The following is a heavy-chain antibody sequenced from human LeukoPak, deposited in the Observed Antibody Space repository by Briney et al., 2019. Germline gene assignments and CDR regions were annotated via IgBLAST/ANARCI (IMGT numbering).Heavy chain of an antibody. CDR3: ARVFHDSSGYYPYYFDY. CDR2: IIPIFGTA. CDR1: GGTFSSYA. Sequence: SVKVSCKASGGTFSSYAISWVRQAPGQGLEWMGGIIPIFGTANYAQKFQGRVTITADESTSTAYMELRSLRSDDTAVYYCARVFHDSSGYYPYYFDYWGQGTLVPVSS. V-gene: IGHV1-69*13. D-gene: IGHD3-22*01. J-gene: IGHJ4*02.